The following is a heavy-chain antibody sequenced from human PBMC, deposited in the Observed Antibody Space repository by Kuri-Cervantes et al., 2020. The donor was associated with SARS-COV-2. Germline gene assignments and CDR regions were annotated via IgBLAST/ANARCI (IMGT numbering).Heavy chain of an antibody. D-gene: IGHD6-13*01. CDR2: IYYSGST. CDR1: GGPISSSSYY. CDR3: ARVTGSSSWYDSRPNHNWFDP. V-gene: IGHV4-39*07. J-gene: IGHJ5*02. Sequence: SETLSLTCTVSGGPISSSSYYWGWIRQPPGKGLEWIGSIYYSGSTYYNPSLKSRVTISVDTSKNQFSLKLSSVTAADTAVYYCARVTGSSSWYDSRPNHNWFDPWGQGTLVTVSS.